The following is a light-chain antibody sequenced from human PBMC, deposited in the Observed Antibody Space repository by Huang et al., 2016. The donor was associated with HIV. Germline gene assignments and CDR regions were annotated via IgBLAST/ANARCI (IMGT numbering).Light chain of an antibody. CDR3: QQGYSALIT. V-gene: IGKV1-39*01. CDR1: QNINTY. J-gene: IGKJ5*01. CDR2: SAS. Sequence: DILLTQSPSSLSASVGDRGTITCRASQNINTYLNWYQQKPGKAPNLLIHSASTLQAGGTSRFSGSGSGTDFTLTVNSLQPEDSATYYCQQGYSALITFGQGTRL.